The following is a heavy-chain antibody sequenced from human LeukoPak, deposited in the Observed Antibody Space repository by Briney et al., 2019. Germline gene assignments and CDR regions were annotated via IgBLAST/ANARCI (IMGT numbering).Heavy chain of an antibody. CDR3: ARHTTPSSGWLSGYMDV. Sequence: GESLKISCKTSGYKFSDYYIGWVRQRPGKGLECSPSFQGQVTISADKSISTAYLQWSSLKASDTAMYYCARHTTPSSGWLSGYMDVWGKGTTVTVSS. CDR1: GYKFSDYY. V-gene: IGHV5-51*01. J-gene: IGHJ6*03. D-gene: IGHD6-19*01.